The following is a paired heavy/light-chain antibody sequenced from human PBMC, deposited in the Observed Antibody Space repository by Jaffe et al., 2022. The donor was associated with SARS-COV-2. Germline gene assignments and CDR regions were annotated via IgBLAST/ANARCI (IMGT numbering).Heavy chain of an antibody. CDR1: GYTFTSYD. CDR2: MNPNSGNT. CDR3: ASMGFGEFGYYYGMDV. Sequence: QVQLVQSGAEVKKPGASVKVSCKASGYTFTSYDINWVRQATGQGLEWMGWMNPNSGNTGYAQKFQGRVTMTRNTSISTAYMELSSLRSEDTAVYYCASMGFGEFGYYYGMDVWGQGTTVTVSS. D-gene: IGHD3-10*01. V-gene: IGHV1-8*01. J-gene: IGHJ6*02.
Light chain of an antibody. Sequence: EIVLTQSPGTLSLSPGERATLSCRASQSVSSSYLAWYQQKPGQAPRLLIYGASSRATGIPDRFSGSGSGTDFTLTISRLEPEDFAVYYCQQYGSSTWTFGQGTKVEIK. CDR2: GAS. J-gene: IGKJ1*01. V-gene: IGKV3-20*01. CDR3: QQYGSSTWT. CDR1: QSVSSSY.